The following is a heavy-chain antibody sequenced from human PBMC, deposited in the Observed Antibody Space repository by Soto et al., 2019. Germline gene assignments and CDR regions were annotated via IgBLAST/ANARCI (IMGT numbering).Heavy chain of an antibody. J-gene: IGHJ5*02. D-gene: IGHD1-26*01. CDR1: GGSISSYY. V-gene: IGHV4-59*01. CDR3: ARNPPMWERLRSWFDP. Sequence: SETLSLTCTVSGGSISSYYWSWIRQPPGKGLEWIGYIYYSGSTNYNPSLKSRVTISVDTSNNQFSLKPSSVTAADTAVYYCARNPPMWERLRSWFDPWGQGTLVTVSS. CDR2: IYYSGST.